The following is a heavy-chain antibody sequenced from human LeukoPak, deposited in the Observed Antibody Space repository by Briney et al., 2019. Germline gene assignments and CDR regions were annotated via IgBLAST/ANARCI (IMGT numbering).Heavy chain of an antibody. D-gene: IGHD3-10*01. CDR3: ARDSTYWYDSGSSGPHYFDY. J-gene: IGHJ4*02. CDR2: ISSDGSKT. V-gene: IGHV3-30*01. Sequence: GGSPRLSCAASGFIFSNYAMHWVRQAPGKGLEWVALISSDGSKTYHADSVKGRFSISRDNSKNTLYLQLNSLRAEDTSVYYCARDSTYWYDSGSSGPHYFDYWDQGTLVTVSS. CDR1: GFIFSNYA.